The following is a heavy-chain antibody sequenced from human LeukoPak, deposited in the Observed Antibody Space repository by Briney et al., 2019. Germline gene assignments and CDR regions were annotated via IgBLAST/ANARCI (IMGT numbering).Heavy chain of an antibody. D-gene: IGHD1-26*01. CDR2: INPNSGGT. V-gene: IGHV1-2*02. J-gene: IGHJ4*02. CDR1: GYTFTGYY. CDR3: ARGLLSIWGSYHFDY. Sequence: ASVKVSCKASGYTFTGYYMHWVRQAPGQGLEWMGWINPNSGGTNYAQKFQGRVTMTRDTSISTAYMELSRPRSDDTAVYYCARGLLSIWGSYHFDYWGQGTLVTVSS.